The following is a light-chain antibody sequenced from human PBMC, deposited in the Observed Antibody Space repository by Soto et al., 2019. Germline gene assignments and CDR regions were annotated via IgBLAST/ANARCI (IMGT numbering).Light chain of an antibody. CDR3: QQYNSYPIT. J-gene: IGKJ5*01. V-gene: IGKV1-5*01. Sequence: DIQMTQSPSTLSASVGDRVTITCRASQSISSWLAWYQQKPGKAPKLLIYYASSMESGVPSRFSGSGSGTEFTLTISSLQPDDFAPYYCQQYNSYPITFGQGTRLEIK. CDR1: QSISSW. CDR2: YAS.